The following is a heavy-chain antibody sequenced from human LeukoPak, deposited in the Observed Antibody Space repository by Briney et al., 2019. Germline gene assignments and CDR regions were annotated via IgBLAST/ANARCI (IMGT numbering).Heavy chain of an antibody. Sequence: SETLSLTCTVSGGSISSYYWSWIQQPPGKGLEWIGYIYYSGSTNYNPSLKSRVTISVNTSKNQFSLKLSSVTAADTAVYYCARKSDYDILTGYVGAFDIWGQGTMVTVSS. CDR2: IYYSGST. CDR3: ARKSDYDILTGYVGAFDI. J-gene: IGHJ3*02. D-gene: IGHD3-9*01. CDR1: GGSISSYY. V-gene: IGHV4-59*01.